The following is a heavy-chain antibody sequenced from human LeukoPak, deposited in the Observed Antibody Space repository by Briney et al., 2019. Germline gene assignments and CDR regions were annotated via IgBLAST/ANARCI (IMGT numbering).Heavy chain of an antibody. J-gene: IGHJ3*02. V-gene: IGHV3-30*02. D-gene: IGHD6-6*01. CDR2: IRYDGSNK. Sequence: GGSLRLSCAASGFSFRSYGMHWVRQAPGKGREWVAFIRYDGSNKYYADSVKGRFTISRDNSKNTLYLQMNSLRAEDTAVYYCAKDDGSSFAFDIWGQGTMVTVSS. CDR1: GFSFRSYG. CDR3: AKDDGSSFAFDI.